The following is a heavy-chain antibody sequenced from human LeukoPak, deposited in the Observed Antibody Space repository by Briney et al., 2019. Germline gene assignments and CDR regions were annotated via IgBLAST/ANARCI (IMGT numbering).Heavy chain of an antibody. CDR3: ARLKEVGATDAFDI. CDR1: EFTGFTFSGSA. J-gene: IGHJ3*02. D-gene: IGHD1-26*01. Sequence: GGSLRLSCAASEFTGFTFSGSAMSWVRQAPGKGLEWVSAVSGSGAATFYADSVKGRFTISRDNSKNTLYLQMNSLRAEDTAVYYCARLKEVGATDAFDIWGQGTMVTVSS. V-gene: IGHV3-23*01. CDR2: VSGSGAAT.